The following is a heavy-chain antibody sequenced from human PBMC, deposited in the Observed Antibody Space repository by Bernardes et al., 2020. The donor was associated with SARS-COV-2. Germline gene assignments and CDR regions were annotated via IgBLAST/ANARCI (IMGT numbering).Heavy chain of an antibody. CDR2: ISAYNGNT. CDR1: GYTFTSYG. D-gene: IGHD3-3*01. CDR3: ARCFLGRGYDFWSGYSEERVKNYYYYGMDV. Sequence: ASVKVSCKASGYTFTSYGISWVRQAPGQGLEWMGWISAYNGNTNYAQKLQGRVTMTTDTSTSTAYMELRSLRSDDTAVYYCARCFLGRGYDFWSGYSEERVKNYYYYGMDVWGQGTTVTVSS. J-gene: IGHJ6*02. V-gene: IGHV1-18*01.